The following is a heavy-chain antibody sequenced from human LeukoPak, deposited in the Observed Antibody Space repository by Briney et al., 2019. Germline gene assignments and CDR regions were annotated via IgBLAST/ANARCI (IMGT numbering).Heavy chain of an antibody. CDR3: ARAARTAGIGGPTPKRGIYDC. J-gene: IGHJ4*02. D-gene: IGHD1-26*01. CDR2: INQSEGT. CDR1: GGSFSAFY. Sequence: SETLSLTCAVYGGSFSAFYWSWIRQPPGKGLEWIGEINQSEGTNYNPSLKSRVTISLDTSTKQFSLRLGSVTAADTAVYYCARAARTAGIGGPTPKRGIYDCWGQGTLVTVSS. V-gene: IGHV4-34*01.